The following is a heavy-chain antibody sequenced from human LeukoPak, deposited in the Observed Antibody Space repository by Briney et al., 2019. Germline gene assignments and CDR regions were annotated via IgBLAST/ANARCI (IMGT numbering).Heavy chain of an antibody. D-gene: IGHD6-19*01. CDR2: IKSKTDDCTT. V-gene: IGHV3-15*01. Sequence: PGGSLRLSCAASGFTFSNAWMSWVRQAPGKGLEWVGRIKSKTDDCTTDYAAPVKGRFTISRDDSKNTLYLQMNSLKTEDTAVYYCTTTSIAVAGPFDYWGQGTLVTVSS. CDR3: TTTSIAVAGPFDY. CDR1: GFTFSNAW. J-gene: IGHJ4*02.